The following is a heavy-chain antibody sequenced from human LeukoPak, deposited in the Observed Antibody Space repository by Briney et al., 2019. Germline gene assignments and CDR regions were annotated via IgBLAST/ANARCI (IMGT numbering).Heavy chain of an antibody. CDR2: ISSSSAYI. V-gene: IGHV3-21*01. Sequence: PGGSLRLSCAASGFAFSSYSMNWVRQAPGTGLEWVSSISSSSAYIYYADSVKGRFTISRDNAKNSLYLQMNSLRAEDTAVYYCAGYSGYDPRNDYWGQGTLVTVSS. CDR3: AGYSGYDPRNDY. J-gene: IGHJ4*02. CDR1: GFAFSSYS. D-gene: IGHD5-12*01.